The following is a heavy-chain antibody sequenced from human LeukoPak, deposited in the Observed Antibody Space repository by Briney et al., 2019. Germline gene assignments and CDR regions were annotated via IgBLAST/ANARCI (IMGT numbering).Heavy chain of an antibody. CDR1: GFTFSNYV. CDR3: AKGTLGYCSGGICYYFDN. Sequence: GGSLRLSCAASGFTFSNYVMTWVRQAPGKGLEWVSGISGSGGSTFYADSVKGRFTFSRDNSKNTLYPQMNSLRADDTAVYYCAKGTLGYCSGGICYYFDNWGQGTLVTVSS. D-gene: IGHD2-15*01. J-gene: IGHJ4*02. CDR2: ISGSGGST. V-gene: IGHV3-23*01.